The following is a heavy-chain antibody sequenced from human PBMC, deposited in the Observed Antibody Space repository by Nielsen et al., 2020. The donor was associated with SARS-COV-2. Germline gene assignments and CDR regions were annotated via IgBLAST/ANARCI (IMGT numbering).Heavy chain of an antibody. CDR2: INAGNGNT. V-gene: IGHV1-3*01. J-gene: IGHJ4*02. D-gene: IGHD6-19*01. Sequence: ASVKVSCKASRYSFASYSMHWVRQAPGQRLEWMGWINAGNGNTKYSQKFQGRVTMTRDTSANTAYMELSSLSSEDTAVYYCARITPSSGWDYWGQGTLVTVSS. CDR3: ARITPSSGWDY. CDR1: RYSFASYS.